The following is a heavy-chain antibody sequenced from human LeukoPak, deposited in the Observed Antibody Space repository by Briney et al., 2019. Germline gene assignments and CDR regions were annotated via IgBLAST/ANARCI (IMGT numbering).Heavy chain of an antibody. J-gene: IGHJ4*02. D-gene: IGHD1-26*01. CDR2: INHSGST. Sequence: SETLSLTCAVYGGSFSGYYWSWIRQPPGKGLEWIGEINHSGSTNYNPSLKSRVTISVDTSKNQFSLKLSSVTAADTAVYYCARDSGSYYFDYWGQGTLVTVSS. CDR1: GGSFSGYY. CDR3: ARDSGSYYFDY. V-gene: IGHV4-34*01.